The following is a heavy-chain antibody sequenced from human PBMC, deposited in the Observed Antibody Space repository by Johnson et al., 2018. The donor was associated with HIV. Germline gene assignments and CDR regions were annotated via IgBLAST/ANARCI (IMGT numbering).Heavy chain of an antibody. Sequence: QMQLVESGGGVVQPGGYLRLSCAASGFTFSSYGMHWVRQAPGKGLEWVAFIRYDGSNKYYADSVKGRFTISRDNSKNTLYLQMNSLRAEDTAGYYCARGEGRIPHAFDIWGQGTMVTVSS. V-gene: IGHV3-30*02. J-gene: IGHJ3*02. CDR2: IRYDGSNK. D-gene: IGHD2-2*02. CDR3: ARGEGRIPHAFDI. CDR1: GFTFSSYG.